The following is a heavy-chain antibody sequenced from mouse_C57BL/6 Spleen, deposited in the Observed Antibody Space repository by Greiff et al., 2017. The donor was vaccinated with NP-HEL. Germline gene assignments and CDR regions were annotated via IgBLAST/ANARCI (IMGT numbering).Heavy chain of an antibody. CDR1: GYTFTDYY. V-gene: IGHV1-76*01. CDR2: IYPGSGNT. Sequence: QVQLQQSGAELVRPGASVKLSCKASGYTFTDYYINWVKQRPGQGLEWIARIYPGSGNTYYNEKFKGKATLTAEKSSSTAYMQLSSLTSEDSAVYFCAREGTVVATGAMDYWGQGTSVTVSS. D-gene: IGHD1-1*01. CDR3: AREGTVVATGAMDY. J-gene: IGHJ4*01.